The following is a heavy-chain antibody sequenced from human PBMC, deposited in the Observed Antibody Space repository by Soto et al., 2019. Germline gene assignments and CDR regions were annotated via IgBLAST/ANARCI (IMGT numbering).Heavy chain of an antibody. D-gene: IGHD1-20*01. CDR3: ARGDNWNYVDY. CDR1: GYTFSTYG. J-gene: IGHJ4*02. CDR2: ISAYNGNT. V-gene: IGHV1-18*01. Sequence: ASVKVSRKASGYTFSTYGINWVRQAPGQGLEWMGWISAYNGNTNNAQNFQGRVTMTTDTSTSTAYMELRSLRSDDTAVYYCARGDNWNYVDYWGQGTLVTLSS.